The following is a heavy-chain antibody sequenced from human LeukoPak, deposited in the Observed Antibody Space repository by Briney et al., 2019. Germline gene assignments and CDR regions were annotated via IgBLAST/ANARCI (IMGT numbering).Heavy chain of an antibody. CDR2: INPNSGGT. CDR3: AVGYCSGGSCYSCDY. V-gene: IGHV1-2*02. CDR1: GYAFTGYY. D-gene: IGHD2-15*01. J-gene: IGHJ4*02. Sequence: ASVKVSCKASGYAFTGYYMHWVRQAPGQGLEWMGWINPNSGGTNYAQKFQGRVTMTRDTSISTAYMELSRLRSDDTAVYYCAVGYCSGGSCYSCDYWGQGTLVTVSS.